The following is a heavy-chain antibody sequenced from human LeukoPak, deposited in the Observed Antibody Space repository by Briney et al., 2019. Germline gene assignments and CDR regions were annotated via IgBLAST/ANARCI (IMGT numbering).Heavy chain of an antibody. J-gene: IGHJ4*02. CDR1: GYSFTDYY. CDR3: AREGDSSVDY. D-gene: IGHD3-22*01. CDR2: INPNSGAT. Sequence: ASVKVSCKTSGYSFTDYYIHWVRLAPGQGLEWMGRINPNSGATIYAQKFQGRVTMTRDTSISTGYMELSSLRFDDTAVYYCAREGDSSVDYWGQGTLVTVSS. V-gene: IGHV1-2*06.